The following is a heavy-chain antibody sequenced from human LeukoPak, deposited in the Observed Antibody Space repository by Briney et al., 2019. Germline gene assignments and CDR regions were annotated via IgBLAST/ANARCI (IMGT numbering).Heavy chain of an antibody. V-gene: IGHV3-74*01. CDR1: GFTFSSYW. D-gene: IGHD6-13*01. CDR2: INTDGSST. J-gene: IGHJ3*02. Sequence: PGGSLRLSCAASGFTFSSYWMHWVRQAPGKGLVWVSRINTDGSSTSYADSVKGRFTISRDNAKNSLYLQMNSLRAEDTAVYYCARLKQQLSLVDAFDIWGQGTMVTVSS. CDR3: ARLKQQLSLVDAFDI.